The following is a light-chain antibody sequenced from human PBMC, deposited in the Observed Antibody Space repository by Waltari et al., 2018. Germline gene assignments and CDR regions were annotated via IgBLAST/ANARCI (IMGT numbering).Light chain of an antibody. V-gene: IGKV3-11*01. CDR2: DSS. J-gene: IGKJ1*01. CDR3: HQRVSWPRT. CDR1: QSVETY. Sequence: DIVLTQSPATLSLSPGERATLSCRASQSVETYLAWYQQIPGQAPRLLIYDSSNRARGIPARFSGSGSGTDFTLTISRLEPEDFALYYCHQRVSWPRTFGQGTKVEIK.